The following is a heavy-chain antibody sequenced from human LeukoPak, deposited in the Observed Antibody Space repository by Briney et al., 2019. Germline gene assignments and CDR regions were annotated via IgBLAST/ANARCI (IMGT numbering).Heavy chain of an antibody. J-gene: IGHJ4*02. V-gene: IGHV3-48*03. CDR3: ARGLAYNYDSSAYFLDY. CDR2: ISSSGSTI. Sequence: PGGSLRLSCAASGFTFSSYEMNWVRQAPGKGLEWVSYISSSGSTIYYADSVKGRFTISRDNSKNTLYLQMNSLRAEDTAVCYCARGLAYNYDSSAYFLDYWGQGTLVTVSS. CDR1: GFTFSSYE. D-gene: IGHD3-22*01.